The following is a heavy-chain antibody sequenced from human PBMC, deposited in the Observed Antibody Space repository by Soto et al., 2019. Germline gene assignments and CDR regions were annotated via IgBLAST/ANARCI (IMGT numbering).Heavy chain of an antibody. D-gene: IGHD4-17*01. J-gene: IGHJ4*02. Sequence: GGSLRLSCAASGFTIISYSMNWVSQAQGKGLEWVSSISSSSSYIYYAASVTGRFTISRDNAKNSLYLQMNSLRAEDTAVYYCARDYGYYSTASFEYWGEGTPVTVSS. CDR2: ISSSSSYI. CDR3: ARDYGYYSTASFEY. CDR1: GFTIISYS. V-gene: IGHV3-21*01.